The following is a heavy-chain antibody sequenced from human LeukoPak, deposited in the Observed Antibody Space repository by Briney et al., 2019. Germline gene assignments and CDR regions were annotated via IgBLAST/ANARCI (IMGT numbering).Heavy chain of an antibody. CDR2: IYYSGST. CDR1: DGSISSYY. V-gene: IGHV4-59*08. CDR3: ARLTYGDYDY. J-gene: IGHJ4*02. Sequence: SETLSLTCTVSDGSISSYYWSWIRQPPGKGLEWIGYIYYSGSTNYNPSLKSRVTISVDTSKNQFSLKLSSVTAADTAVYYCARLTYGDYDYWGQGTLVTVSS. D-gene: IGHD4-17*01.